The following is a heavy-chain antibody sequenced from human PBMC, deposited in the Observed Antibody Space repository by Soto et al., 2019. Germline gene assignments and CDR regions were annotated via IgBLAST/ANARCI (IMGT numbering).Heavy chain of an antibody. CDR3: ARAAASGNGRRVDV. D-gene: IGHD6-13*01. CDR1: GYTFISYY. V-gene: IGHV1-46*01. CDR2: INPSGGRT. Sequence: QVQLVQSGAEVKNPGASVKVSCKASGYTFISYYMHWVRQAPGQGLEWMGMINPSGGRTTYSQQFQGRVTMNGDTSTTTIYMELSSLTSEDTAVYYCARAAASGNGRRVDVWGQGTSVTVSS. J-gene: IGHJ6*02.